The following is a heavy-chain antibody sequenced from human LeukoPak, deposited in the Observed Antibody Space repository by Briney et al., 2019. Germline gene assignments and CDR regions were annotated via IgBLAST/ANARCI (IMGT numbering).Heavy chain of an antibody. V-gene: IGHV3-11*01. CDR1: GFTFSDYY. J-gene: IGHJ5*02. Sequence: GGSLRLSCAASGFTFSDYYMSWIRQAPGKGLEWVSYISSSGSTIYYADSVKGRFTISRDNAKNSLYLQMNSLRAEDTAVYYCARGDYLLFSEYNWFDPWGQGTLVTVSS. D-gene: IGHD4-17*01. CDR2: ISSSGSTI. CDR3: ARGDYLLFSEYNWFDP.